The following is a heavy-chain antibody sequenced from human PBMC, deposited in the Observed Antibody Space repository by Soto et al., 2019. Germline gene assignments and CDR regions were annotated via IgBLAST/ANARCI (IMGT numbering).Heavy chain of an antibody. CDR1: GFTFSSYG. D-gene: IGHD3-16*01. J-gene: IGHJ4*02. V-gene: IGHV3-30*18. Sequence: GGSLRLSCAASGFTFSSYGMHWVRQAPGKGLEWVAVISYDGSNKYYADSVKGRFTISRDNSKNTLYLQMNSLRAEDTAVYYCAKEPGGVHGYWGQGTLVTVSS. CDR3: AKEPGGVHGY. CDR2: ISYDGSNK.